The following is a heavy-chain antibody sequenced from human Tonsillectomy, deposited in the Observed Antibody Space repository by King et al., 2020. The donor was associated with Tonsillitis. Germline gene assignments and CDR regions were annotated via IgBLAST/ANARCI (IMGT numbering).Heavy chain of an antibody. CDR2: IYSGGST. D-gene: IGHD3-10*01. J-gene: IGHJ6*02. CDR3: ARDRGLSLYYYYGMDV. Sequence: VQLVESGGGLIQPGGSLRLSCAASGFTVSSNYMSWVRQAPGKGLEWVSVIYSGGSTYYADSVKGRFTISRVNSKNTLYLQMNSLRAEDTAVYYCARDRGLSLYYYYGMDVWGQGTTVTVSS. CDR1: GFTVSSNY. V-gene: IGHV3-53*01.